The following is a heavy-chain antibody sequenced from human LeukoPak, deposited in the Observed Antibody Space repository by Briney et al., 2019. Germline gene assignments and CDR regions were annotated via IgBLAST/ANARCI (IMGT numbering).Heavy chain of an antibody. V-gene: IGHV3-21*04. D-gene: IGHD5-18*01. CDR1: GFTFSSYS. CDR2: ISSSSSYI. CDR3: AKVGSGRGQLWPKGAFDL. Sequence: GGSLRLSCAASGFTFSSYSMNWVRQAPGKGLEWVSSISSSSSYIYYADSVKGRFTISRDNAKNSLYLQMNSLRAEDTAVYHCAKVGSGRGQLWPKGAFDLWGQGTMVTVSS. J-gene: IGHJ3*01.